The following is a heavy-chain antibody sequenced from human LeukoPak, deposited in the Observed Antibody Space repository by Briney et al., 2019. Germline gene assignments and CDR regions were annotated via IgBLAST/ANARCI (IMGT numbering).Heavy chain of an antibody. CDR2: IRSKAYGGTT. CDR1: GFTFGDYA. J-gene: IGHJ4*02. V-gene: IGHV3-49*03. CDR3: ARRRYSGSSQHFDY. Sequence: GGSLRLSCTASGFTFGDYAMSWFRQAPGKGLEWVGFIRSKAYGGTTEYAASVKGRFTISRDDSKSIAYLQMNSLRVEDTAVYYCARRRYSGSSQHFDYWGQGTLVTVSS. D-gene: IGHD1-26*01.